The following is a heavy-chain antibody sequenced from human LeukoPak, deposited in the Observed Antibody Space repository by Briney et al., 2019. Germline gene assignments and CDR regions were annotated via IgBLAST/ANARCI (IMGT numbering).Heavy chain of an antibody. CDR3: ARSIAVAGTFFDY. CDR2: ISSSSNNI. V-gene: IGHV3-21*01. J-gene: IGHJ4*02. Sequence: GGSLRLSCAASGFIFSSYSMNWVRQAPGKGLEWVSSISSSSNNIYYADSVKGRFTISRDNAKNTLYLQMNSLRAEDTAVYYCARSIAVAGTFFDYWGQGTLVTVPS. D-gene: IGHD6-19*01. CDR1: GFIFSSYS.